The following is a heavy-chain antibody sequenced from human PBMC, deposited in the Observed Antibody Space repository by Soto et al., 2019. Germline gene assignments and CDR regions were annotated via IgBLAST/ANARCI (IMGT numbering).Heavy chain of an antibody. CDR3: ARSTTRDYGDYRYFQH. V-gene: IGHV1-18*01. Sequence: QVQLVQSGAEVKKPGASVKVSCKASGYTFTSYGISWVRQAPGQGLEWMGWISGYNGNTNYAQKLQGRVTMTTDTSTXXAYRELRSLKSDDTAVYYCARSTTRDYGDYRYFQHWGQGTLVTVSS. CDR1: GYTFTSYG. D-gene: IGHD4-17*01. CDR2: ISGYNGNT. J-gene: IGHJ1*01.